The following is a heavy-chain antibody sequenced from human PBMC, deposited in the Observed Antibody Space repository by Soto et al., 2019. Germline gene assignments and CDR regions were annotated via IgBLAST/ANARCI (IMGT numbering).Heavy chain of an antibody. CDR3: ARDWGSSSSLLYYYGMDV. CDR2: INPNSGDT. CDR1: GYTFTGYY. V-gene: IGHV1-2*02. D-gene: IGHD6-6*01. J-gene: IGHJ6*02. Sequence: GASVKVSCKASGYTFTGYYMHWVRQAPGQGLEWMGWINPNSGDTNYAQKFQGRVTMTRDTSISTAYMELSRLRSDDTAVYYCARDWGSSSSLLYYYGMDVWGQGTTVTVSS.